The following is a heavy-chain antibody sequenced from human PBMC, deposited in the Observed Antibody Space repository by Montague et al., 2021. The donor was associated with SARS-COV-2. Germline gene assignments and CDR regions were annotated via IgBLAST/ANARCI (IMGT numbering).Heavy chain of an antibody. V-gene: IGHV4-34*01. J-gene: IGHJ4*02. D-gene: IGHD3-9*01. CDR1: GGSFSGYY. CDR3: ARGTQASDWLLSPGFDY. CDR2: INHSGST. Sequence: SETLSLTCAVYGGSFSGYYWSWIRQPPGEGLEWVAEINHSGSTXXXPSXXXRVTISVDTSKNQFSLKLSSVTAADTAVYYCARGTQASDWLLSPGFDYWGQGTLVTVSS.